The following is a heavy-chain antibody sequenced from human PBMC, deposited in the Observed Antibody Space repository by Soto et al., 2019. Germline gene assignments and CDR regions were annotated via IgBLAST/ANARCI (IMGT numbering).Heavy chain of an antibody. CDR2: IIPIFGTA. Sequence: ASVKVSCKASGGTFSSYAISWVRQAPGQGLEWMGGIIPIFGTANYAQKFQGRVTITADESTSTAYMELSSLRSEDTAVYYCARERRIVLVPAATFDYWGQGTLVTVSS. D-gene: IGHD2-2*01. CDR3: ARERRIVLVPAATFDY. CDR1: GGTFSSYA. V-gene: IGHV1-69*13. J-gene: IGHJ4*02.